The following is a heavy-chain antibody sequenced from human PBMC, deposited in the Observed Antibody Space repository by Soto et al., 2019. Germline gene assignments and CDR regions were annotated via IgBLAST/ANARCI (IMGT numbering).Heavy chain of an antibody. Sequence: LRLSCAASGFTFSSYAMSWVRQAPGKGLEWVSAISGSGGSTYYADSVKGRFTISRDNSKNTLYLQMNSLRAEDTAVYYCAKERLQDYYDSSGYYPFDYWGQGTLVTVSS. J-gene: IGHJ4*02. V-gene: IGHV3-23*01. CDR1: GFTFSSYA. CDR3: AKERLQDYYDSSGYYPFDY. CDR2: ISGSGGST. D-gene: IGHD3-22*01.